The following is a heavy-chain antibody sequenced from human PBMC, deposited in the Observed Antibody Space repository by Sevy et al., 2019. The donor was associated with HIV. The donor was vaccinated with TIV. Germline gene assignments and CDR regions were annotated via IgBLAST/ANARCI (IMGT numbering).Heavy chain of an antibody. Sequence: ASVKVSCKASGYTFSNNDINWVRQAPGQGLEWMGWMNPNSGNTGYGQKFQGRVTMTRDTSINTAYMELSSLTSEDTAVYYWARGLSFYYDSRGHWVNWYFDLWGRGTLVTVSS. CDR3: ARGLSFYYDSRGHWVNWYFDL. D-gene: IGHD3-22*01. CDR1: GYTFSNND. V-gene: IGHV1-8*01. CDR2: MNPNSGNT. J-gene: IGHJ2*01.